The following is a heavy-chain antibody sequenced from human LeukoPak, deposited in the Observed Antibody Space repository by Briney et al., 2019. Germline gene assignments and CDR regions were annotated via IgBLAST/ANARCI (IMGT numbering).Heavy chain of an antibody. V-gene: IGHV4-34*01. Sequence: PSETLSLTCAVYGGSFSGYYWSWIRQPPGKGLEWIGEINHSGSTNYNPSLKSRVTISVDTSKNQFSLKLSSVTAADTAVYYCARGGVARWRDYYYYYYYGMDVWGLGTTVTVSS. J-gene: IGHJ6*02. CDR1: GGSFSGYY. CDR3: ARGGVARWRDYYYYYYYGMDV. CDR2: INHSGST. D-gene: IGHD4-17*01.